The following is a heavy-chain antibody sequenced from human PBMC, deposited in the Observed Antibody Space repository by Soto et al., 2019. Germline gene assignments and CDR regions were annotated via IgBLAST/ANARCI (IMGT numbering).Heavy chain of an antibody. Sequence: QVQLVESGGGVVQPGRSLRLSCAASGFTFSSYVMHWVLQAPGKGLEWVAVISYDGSNKYYADSVKGRFTISRDNSKNTLYLQMNSLRAEDTAVYYCASASYYESLFDYWGQGTLVTVSS. J-gene: IGHJ4*02. CDR2: ISYDGSNK. V-gene: IGHV3-30-3*01. CDR3: ASASYYESLFDY. CDR1: GFTFSSYV. D-gene: IGHD3-22*01.